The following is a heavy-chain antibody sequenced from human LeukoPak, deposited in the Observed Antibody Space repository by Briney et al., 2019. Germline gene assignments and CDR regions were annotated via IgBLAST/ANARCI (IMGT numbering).Heavy chain of an antibody. D-gene: IGHD5-18*01. CDR1: GGAVSSGSYY. Sequence: SEPLSLTCTVSGGAVSSGSYYWSWIRQPQGKGLEWIGYLYYSGRTNYNPSLKSRVTISVDTSKNQFSLKLSSVTAADTAVYYCASSEWIQLWSPPYFDYWGQGTLVTVSS. CDR2: LYYSGRT. J-gene: IGHJ4*02. V-gene: IGHV4-61*01. CDR3: ASSEWIQLWSPPYFDY.